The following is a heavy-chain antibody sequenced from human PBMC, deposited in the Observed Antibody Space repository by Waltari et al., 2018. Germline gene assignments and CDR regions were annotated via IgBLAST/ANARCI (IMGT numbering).Heavy chain of an antibody. D-gene: IGHD6-25*01. CDR3: VLYSSEFLGDC. J-gene: IGHJ4*02. CDR2: INTDGSIT. Sequence: EVQLVESGGGLVQPGGSLRLSCAASGFTFSTFWMHWVRRAPGKGLVSVSHINTDGSITNYADSVKGRFTISRDNAKNTLSLQMNSLRAEDTAVYYCVLYSSEFLGDCWGQGTLVTVSS. CDR1: GFTFSTFW. V-gene: IGHV3-74*01.